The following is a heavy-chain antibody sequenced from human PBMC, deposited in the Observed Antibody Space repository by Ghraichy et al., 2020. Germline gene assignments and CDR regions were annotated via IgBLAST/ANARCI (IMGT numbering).Heavy chain of an antibody. CDR1: GFTFSGYA. D-gene: IGHD6-19*01. CDR2: ITWNSAST. V-gene: IGHV3-23*01. CDR3: AKTGDSGWFYDY. Sequence: GGSLRLSCAASGFTFSGYAMSWVRQAPGKGLEWVSTITWNSASTRYADSVKGRPTISRDNYKNAVYLQVTSLREDDTAVYFCAKTGDSGWFYDYWGRGTLVTVSS. J-gene: IGHJ4*02.